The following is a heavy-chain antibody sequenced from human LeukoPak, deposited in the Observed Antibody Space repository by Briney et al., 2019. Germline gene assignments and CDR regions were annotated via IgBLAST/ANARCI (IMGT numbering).Heavy chain of an antibody. Sequence: GGSLRLSCAASGFTFSSYGMHWVRQAPGKGLEWVAFIRYDGSNKYYADSVKGRFTISRDNSKNTLYLQMNSLRAEDTAVYYCAKDPGSSWLYYFDYWGQGTLVTVSS. J-gene: IGHJ4*02. D-gene: IGHD6-13*01. CDR2: IRYDGSNK. V-gene: IGHV3-30*02. CDR1: GFTFSSYG. CDR3: AKDPGSSWLYYFDY.